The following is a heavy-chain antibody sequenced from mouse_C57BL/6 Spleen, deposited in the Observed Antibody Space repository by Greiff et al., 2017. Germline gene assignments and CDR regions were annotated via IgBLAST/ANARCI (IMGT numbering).Heavy chain of an antibody. Sequence: EVQLVESGGGLVQPGGSLSLSCAASGFTFTDYYMSWVRQPPGQALEWLGCIRNKANGYTKEYSASVKGRFTISRDNSQNILYLQMNARRAEDSATYDCARRKDGYFDVWGTGTTVTVSS. J-gene: IGHJ1*03. V-gene: IGHV7-3*01. CDR3: ARRKDGYFDV. CDR2: IRNKANGYTK. CDR1: GFTFTDYY.